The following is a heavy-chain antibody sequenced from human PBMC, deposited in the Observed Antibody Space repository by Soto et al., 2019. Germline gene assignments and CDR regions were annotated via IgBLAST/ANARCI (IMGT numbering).Heavy chain of an antibody. CDR2: IYYSGST. CDR1: GGSISSYY. J-gene: IGHJ4*02. V-gene: IGHV4-59*01. D-gene: IGHD3-10*01. Sequence: PSETLSLTCTVSGGSISSYYWSWIRQPPGKGLEWIGYIYYSGSTNYNPSLKSRVTISVDTSKNQFSLKLSSVTAADTAVYYCARDAGYYKFDYWGQGTLVTVSS. CDR3: ARDAGYYKFDY.